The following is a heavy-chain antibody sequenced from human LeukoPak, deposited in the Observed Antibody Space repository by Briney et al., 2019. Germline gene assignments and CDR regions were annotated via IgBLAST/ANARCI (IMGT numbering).Heavy chain of an antibody. CDR3: ARDTTGDTAMAPIDAFDI. Sequence: SGTLSLTCTVSGGSISSYYWSWIRQPAGEGREWIWRIYTSGSTNYNPSLKSRVTMSVDTSKNQFSLKLSSVTAADTAVYYCARDTTGDTAMAPIDAFDIWGQGTMVTVSS. J-gene: IGHJ3*02. CDR1: GGSISSYY. D-gene: IGHD5-18*01. V-gene: IGHV4-4*07. CDR2: IYTSGST.